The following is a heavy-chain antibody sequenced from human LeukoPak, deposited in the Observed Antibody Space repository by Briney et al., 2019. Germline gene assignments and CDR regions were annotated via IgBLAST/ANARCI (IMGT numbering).Heavy chain of an antibody. CDR3: AKPRGLAIVGAHFDY. J-gene: IGHJ4*02. CDR2: IVGSGGST. V-gene: IGHV3-23*01. Sequence: PGGSLRLSCAASGLTFSSYAMSWVRQAPGKGLEWVSTIVGSGGSTYYPDSVKGRFTISRDNSKNTVYLQMNSLRAEDTAVYFCAKPRGLAIVGAHFDYWGQGTLVTVSS. CDR1: GLTFSSYA. D-gene: IGHD1-26*01.